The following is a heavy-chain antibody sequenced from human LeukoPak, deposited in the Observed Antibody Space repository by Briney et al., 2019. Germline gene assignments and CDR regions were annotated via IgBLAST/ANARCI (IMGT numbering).Heavy chain of an antibody. CDR2: ISGSGGST. CDR1: GFTFSSYA. V-gene: IGHV3-23*01. Sequence: GGSLRLSCAASGFTFSSYAMSWVRQAPGKGLEWVSAISGSGGSTYYADSVKGRFTVSRDNSKNTLYLQMNSLRAEDTTVYYCAKASGQAGYCSSNSCHYTFDYWGQGTLVTVSS. J-gene: IGHJ4*02. CDR3: AKASGQAGYCSSNSCHYTFDY. D-gene: IGHD2-2*01.